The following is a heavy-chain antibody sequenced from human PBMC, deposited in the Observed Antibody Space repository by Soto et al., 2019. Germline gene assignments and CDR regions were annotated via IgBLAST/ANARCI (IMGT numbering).Heavy chain of an antibody. V-gene: IGHV3-48*04. J-gene: IGHJ4*02. CDR2: ISSSSSTI. CDR1: GFTFSSYS. CDR3: ARTGVSYFDY. D-gene: IGHD2-8*01. Sequence: GGSLRLSCAASGFTFSSYSMNWVRQAPGKGLEWVSYISSSSSTIYYADSVKGRFTISRDNAKNSLYLQMNSLRAEDSAVYYCARTGVSYFDYWGQGTLVTVSS.